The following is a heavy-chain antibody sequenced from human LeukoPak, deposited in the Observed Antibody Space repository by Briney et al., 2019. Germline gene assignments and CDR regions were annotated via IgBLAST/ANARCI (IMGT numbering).Heavy chain of an antibody. CDR3: ARVGRRSGSYSYAFDI. J-gene: IGHJ3*02. V-gene: IGHV1-69*13. D-gene: IGHD3-10*01. CDR1: GGTFSSYA. CDR2: IIPIFGTA. Sequence: GASVKVSCKASGGTFSSYAISWVRQAPGQGLEWMGGIIPIFGTANYAQKFQGRVMITADESTSTAYMELSSLRSGDTAVYYCARVGRRSGSYSYAFDIWGQGTMVTVSS.